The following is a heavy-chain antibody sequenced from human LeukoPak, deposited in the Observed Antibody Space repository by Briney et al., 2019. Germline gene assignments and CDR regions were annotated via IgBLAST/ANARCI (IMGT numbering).Heavy chain of an antibody. CDR1: GGSISSSNW. D-gene: IGHD2-15*01. V-gene: IGHV4-4*02. Sequence: SGTLSLTCAVSGGSISSSNWWSRVRQPPGQGLEWIGEIYHSGSTNYNPSLKSRVTISVDKSKNQFSLKLSSVTAADTAVYYCARDSRYCSGGSCYVYYYYGMDVWGKGTTVTVSS. J-gene: IGHJ6*04. CDR3: ARDSRYCSGGSCYVYYYYGMDV. CDR2: IYHSGST.